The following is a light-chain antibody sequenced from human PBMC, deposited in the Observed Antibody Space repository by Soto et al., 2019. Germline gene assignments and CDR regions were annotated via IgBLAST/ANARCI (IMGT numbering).Light chain of an antibody. CDR1: QSVKNNY. V-gene: IGKV3-20*01. Sequence: EIVLTQSPGTLSLSPGERATISCRASQSVKNNYLSWYQQQPGQAPRLLIYGASMRATGIPDKFGGSGSGTDLTLTISRMEHEDFAMYYCQQYGTSPRTFGQGTKVEIK. CDR3: QQYGTSPRT. CDR2: GAS. J-gene: IGKJ1*01.